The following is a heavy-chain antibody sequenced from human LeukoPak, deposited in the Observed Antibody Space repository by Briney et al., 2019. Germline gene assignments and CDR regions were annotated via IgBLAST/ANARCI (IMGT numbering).Heavy chain of an antibody. CDR1: GYTFTSHD. CDR3: ARGYSPTLRTTGNDY. J-gene: IGHJ4*02. D-gene: IGHD1-1*01. CDR2: MNPNSGNT. Sequence: ASVKVSCKASGYTFTSHDINWVRQATGQGLERMGWMNPNSGNTGYAQKFQGRVTMTRDTSINTAYMELHSLRSEDTAVYYCARGYSPTLRTTGNDYWGQGTLVTVSS. V-gene: IGHV1-8*01.